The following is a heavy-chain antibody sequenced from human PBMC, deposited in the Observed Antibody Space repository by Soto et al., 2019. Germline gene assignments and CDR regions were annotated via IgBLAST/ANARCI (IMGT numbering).Heavy chain of an antibody. Sequence: GASVKVSCKASGYTFTSYDINWVRQATGQGLEWMGGFDPEDGETIYAQKFQGRVTMTEDASTDTAYMELSSLRSEDTAVYYCATDIMVRGTNYYYGMDVWGQGTTVTVSS. CDR1: GYTFTSYD. CDR2: FDPEDGET. D-gene: IGHD3-10*01. CDR3: ATDIMVRGTNYYYGMDV. V-gene: IGHV1-24*01. J-gene: IGHJ6*02.